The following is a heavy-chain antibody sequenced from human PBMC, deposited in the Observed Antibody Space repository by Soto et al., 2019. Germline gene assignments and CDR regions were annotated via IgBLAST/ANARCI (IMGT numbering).Heavy chain of an antibody. CDR3: ARGKWQLDWFDP. J-gene: IGHJ5*02. CDR2: ISAYNGNT. D-gene: IGHD5-12*01. V-gene: IGHV1-18*01. CDR1: GYTFTSYG. Sequence: ASVKVSCKASGYTFTSYGISWVRQAPGQGLEWMGWISAYNGNTNYAQKLQGRVTMTTDTSTSTAYLELRSLRFDDTAVYYCARGKWQLDWFDPWGQGTLVTVSS.